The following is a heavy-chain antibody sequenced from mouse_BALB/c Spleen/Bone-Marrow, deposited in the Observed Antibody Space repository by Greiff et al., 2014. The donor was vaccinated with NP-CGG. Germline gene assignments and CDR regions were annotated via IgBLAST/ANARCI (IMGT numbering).Heavy chain of an antibody. CDR3: ARGGYGSTFYFDY. J-gene: IGHJ2*01. CDR2: ISCYNGAX. V-gene: IGHV1S34*01. D-gene: IGHD1-1*01. CDR1: GYSFTGYY. Sequence: LVKTGASVRISCKASGYSFTGYYIHWVKQSHGKSLEWIGYISCYNGAXXXXXXXXXXXXXXXXXXXRPAYMQXNSXXXXDSAVYYCARGGYGSTFYFDYWGQGTTLTVSS.